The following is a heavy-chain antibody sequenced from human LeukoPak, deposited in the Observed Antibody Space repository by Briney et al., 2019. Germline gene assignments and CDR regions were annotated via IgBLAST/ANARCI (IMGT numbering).Heavy chain of an antibody. CDR1: GGSMNQYY. D-gene: IGHD6-19*01. J-gene: IGHJ4*02. V-gene: IGHV4-4*07. Sequence: SETLSLTCTVSGGSMNQYYWSWIRQPAGKGLEWIGRIYSTGTTNYNPSLKSRVTISVDTSKNQFSLKLSSVTAADTAVYYCARDGAHIAVAGTFDYWGQGTLVTVSS. CDR2: IYSTGTT. CDR3: ARDGAHIAVAGTFDY.